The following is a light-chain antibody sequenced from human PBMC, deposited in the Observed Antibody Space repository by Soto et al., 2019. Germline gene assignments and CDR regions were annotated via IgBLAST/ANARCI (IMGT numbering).Light chain of an antibody. Sequence: QSALTQPRSVSGSPGQSVTISCIGTSSDVGGYNYVSWYQQHPGKAPKLMIYHVTYRPSGVSNRYSGSKSGNSASLTISGLQADDEADYYCCSLTTSHTYVFGSGTKVTVL. J-gene: IGLJ1*01. CDR2: HVT. CDR1: SSDVGGYNY. CDR3: CSLTTSHTYV. V-gene: IGLV2-11*01.